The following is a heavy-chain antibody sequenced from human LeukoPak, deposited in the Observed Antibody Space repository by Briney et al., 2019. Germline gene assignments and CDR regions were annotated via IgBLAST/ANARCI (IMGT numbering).Heavy chain of an antibody. CDR1: GFTFSNYW. J-gene: IGHJ1*01. CDR2: IQQHGSET. V-gene: IGHV3-7*01. Sequence: GGSLRLSCEGSGFTFSNYWMSWVRQAPGKGLEWVANIQQHGSETYYGDSVKGRFTISGDNAKNSLYLQMNSLRAEDTAVYYCATYSSSNGREFQYWGQGTLVTVSS. CDR3: ATYSSSNGREFQY. D-gene: IGHD2-2*01.